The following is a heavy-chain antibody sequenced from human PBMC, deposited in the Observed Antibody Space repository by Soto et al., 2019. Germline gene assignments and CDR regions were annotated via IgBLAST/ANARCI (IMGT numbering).Heavy chain of an antibody. J-gene: IGHJ4*02. D-gene: IGHD3-10*01. V-gene: IGHV1-18*01. Sequence: GPEVKKSGASVKVSCKASGYGFMNYGISWVRQAPGQGLEWMGWISTYNGNTDYAQKFQDRVTMTADASINTAYMELRNLRSNDTAVYFCARGWVYTDYYGDFWGQGTLVTVSS. CDR3: ARGWVYTDYYGDF. CDR1: GYGFMNYG. CDR2: ISTYNGNT.